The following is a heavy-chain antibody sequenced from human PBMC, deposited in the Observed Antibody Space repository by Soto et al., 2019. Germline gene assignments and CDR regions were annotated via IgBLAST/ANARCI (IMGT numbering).Heavy chain of an antibody. CDR3: IQSRCGGDCLQSYASYYYYGMDA. CDR2: IYWDDDK. V-gene: IGHV2-5*02. CDR1: AFSLSTGGVG. J-gene: IGHJ6*02. Sequence: ITLKESGPPLVKPTQTLTLTCTFSAFSLSTGGVGVGWIRQPPGKALEWLALIYWDDDKRYSPSLRSRLTITKDTSKYQVVLTMTNMDPVDTATYYCIQSRCGGDCLQSYASYYYYGMDAWGQGTTVTVSS. D-gene: IGHD2-21*02.